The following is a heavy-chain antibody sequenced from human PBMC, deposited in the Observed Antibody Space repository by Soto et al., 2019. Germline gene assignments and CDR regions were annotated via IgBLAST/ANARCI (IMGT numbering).Heavy chain of an antibody. CDR3: AGAPVAYCGGDCRTFDY. CDR2: ISYDGSNK. V-gene: IGHV3-30-3*01. Sequence: QVQLVESGGGVVQPGRSLRLSCAASGFTFSSYAMHWVRQAPGKGLEWVAVISYDGSNKYYADSVKGRFTISRDNSKNTLYLQMNSLSAEDTAVYYCAGAPVAYCGGDCRTFDYWGQGTLVTVSS. D-gene: IGHD2-21*02. CDR1: GFTFSSYA. J-gene: IGHJ4*02.